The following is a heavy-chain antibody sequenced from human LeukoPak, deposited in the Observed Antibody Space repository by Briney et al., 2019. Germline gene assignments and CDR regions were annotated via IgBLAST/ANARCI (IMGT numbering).Heavy chain of an antibody. CDR3: ARHDSSGPYNAFDI. V-gene: IGHV4-39*01. Sequence: SETLSLTCTVSGGSISRSTYYRGWIRQPPGKGLEWIGSFYYSGTTYYNPSLKSRVTISVDTSKNQFSLKLSSVTAADTAVYYCARHDSSGPYNAFDIWGQGTMVTVSA. J-gene: IGHJ3*02. CDR2: FYYSGTT. D-gene: IGHD3-22*01. CDR1: GGSISRSTYY.